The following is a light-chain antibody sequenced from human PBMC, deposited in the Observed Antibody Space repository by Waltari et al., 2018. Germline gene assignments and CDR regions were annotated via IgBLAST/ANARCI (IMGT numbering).Light chain of an antibody. V-gene: IGKV3-20*01. CDR1: QKLCRP. CDR2: GAY. J-gene: IGKJ1*01. Sequence: EILLTQSPGTLPLSPGERPTLPSRASQKLCRPLPWNQQKPGQAPRHLIYGAYTRATGIPDRFSGSGSGTDFSLTISGLDPEDFAVYYCQHYVRLPVTFGQGTKVEIK. CDR3: QHYVRLPVT.